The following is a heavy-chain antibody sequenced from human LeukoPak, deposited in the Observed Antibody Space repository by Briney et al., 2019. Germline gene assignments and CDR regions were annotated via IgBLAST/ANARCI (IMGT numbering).Heavy chain of an antibody. V-gene: IGHV3-74*01. CDR3: ARERAPGIAVESSAFDI. D-gene: IGHD6-19*01. Sequence: GGSLRLSCAASGFTFSSYWMHWVRQAPGKGLVWVSRINSDGSSTSYADSVKGRFSTSRDNAKNTLYLQMNSLRAEDTAVYYCARERAPGIAVESSAFDIWGQGTMVTVSS. CDR2: INSDGSST. J-gene: IGHJ3*02. CDR1: GFTFSSYW.